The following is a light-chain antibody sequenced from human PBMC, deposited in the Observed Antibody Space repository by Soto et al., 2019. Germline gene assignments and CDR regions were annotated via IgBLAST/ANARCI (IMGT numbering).Light chain of an antibody. V-gene: IGKV3-11*01. Sequence: EIVLTQSPATLSLSPGERATLSCRASQSVSSYLAWYQQKPGQAPRLLIYDASNRATGIPARFSGSGSGTDSTLTISSLEPEDFPVHSGQRRSNCPESFPCGPGTKWISN. CDR3: QRRSNCPESFP. CDR1: QSVSSY. CDR2: DAS. J-gene: IGKJ3*01.